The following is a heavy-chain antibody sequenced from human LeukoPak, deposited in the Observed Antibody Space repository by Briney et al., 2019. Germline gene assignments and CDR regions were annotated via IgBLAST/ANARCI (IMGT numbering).Heavy chain of an antibody. D-gene: IGHD3-22*01. V-gene: IGHV4-59*08. CDR2: IYYSGST. CDR3: AGYVWWDYDSSGYPDY. J-gene: IGHJ4*02. CDR1: GGTITRFY. Sequence: PSETLSHTCTVSGGTITRFYCSWIRQPPGKGLEWIGYIYYSGSTNYNPSLRSRVTISVGTSKNQFSLKLRSVTAADTAVYYCAGYVWWDYDSSGYPDYWGQGTLVTVSS.